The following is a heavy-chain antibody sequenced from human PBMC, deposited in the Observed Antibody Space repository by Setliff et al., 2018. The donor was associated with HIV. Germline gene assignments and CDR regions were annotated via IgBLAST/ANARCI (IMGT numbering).Heavy chain of an antibody. D-gene: IGHD5-18*01. CDR2: INHSGST. CDR1: GDSFNFNYYY. Sequence: SETLSLTCTVSGDSFNFNYYYWVWIRQPPGKGLEWIGEINHSGSTNYNPSLKSRVTMSVDTSKNQFFLNLTSVTAADTAVYYCARAEDTAMDDYYYMDVWGRGTTVTVSS. V-gene: IGHV4-39*07. CDR3: ARAEDTAMDDYYYMDV. J-gene: IGHJ6*03.